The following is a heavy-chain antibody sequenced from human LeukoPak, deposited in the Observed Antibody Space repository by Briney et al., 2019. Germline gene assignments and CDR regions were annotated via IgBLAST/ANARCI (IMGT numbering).Heavy chain of an antibody. CDR3: ARAAYYYDSFVNWFDP. J-gene: IGHJ5*02. D-gene: IGHD3-22*01. CDR1: GYTFTSYG. CDR2: ISAYNGNT. Sequence: ASVKVSCKASGYTFTSYGISWVRQAPGQGLEWMGWISAYNGNTNYAQKLQGRVTMTTDTSTSTAYMELRSLRSDDTAVYYCARAAYYYDSFVNWFDPWGQGTLVTVSS. V-gene: IGHV1-18*01.